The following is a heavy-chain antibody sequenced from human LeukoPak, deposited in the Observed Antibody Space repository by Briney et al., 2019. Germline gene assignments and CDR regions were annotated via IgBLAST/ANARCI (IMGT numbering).Heavy chain of an antibody. CDR1: GGSFSGYY. CDR2: INHSGST. D-gene: IGHD6-13*01. V-gene: IGHV4-34*01. Sequence: SETLSLTCAVYGGSFSGYYWGWIRQPPGKGLEWIGEINHSGSTNYNPSLKSRVTISVDTSKNQFSLKLSSVTAADTAVYYCAREGEYSSSWYGLFDYWGQGTLVTVSS. CDR3: AREGEYSSSWYGLFDY. J-gene: IGHJ4*02.